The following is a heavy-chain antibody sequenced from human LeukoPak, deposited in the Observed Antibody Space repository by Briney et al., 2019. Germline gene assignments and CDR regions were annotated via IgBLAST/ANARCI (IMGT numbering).Heavy chain of an antibody. V-gene: IGHV4-34*01. J-gene: IGHJ4*02. D-gene: IGHD5-18*01. CDR3: ARHSHERGYSYGYVNNFFDY. CDR1: GGSFSGYY. CDR2: IYYSGST. Sequence: SETLSLTCAVYGGSFSGYYWSWIRQPPGKGLEWIGSIYYSGSTYYNPSLKSRVTISVDTSKNQFSLKLSSVTAADTAVYYCARHSHERGYSYGYVNNFFDYWGQGTLVTVSS.